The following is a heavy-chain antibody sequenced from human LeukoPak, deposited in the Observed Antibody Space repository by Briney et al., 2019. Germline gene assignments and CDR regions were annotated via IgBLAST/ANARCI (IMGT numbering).Heavy chain of an antibody. V-gene: IGHV3-23*01. CDR3: AKHGDNVWGSFRFGFDS. CDR1: GFTFSTYA. CDR2: IIGSGGSI. Sequence: GGSLRLSCAASGFTFSTYAMSWVRQAPGKGLEWVSLIIGSGGSIHYADSVRGRFTISRDNLKNTVFLQLSSLRPEDTAVYYCAKHGDNVWGSFRFGFDSWGQGTPVTVSS. D-gene: IGHD3-16*02. J-gene: IGHJ4*02.